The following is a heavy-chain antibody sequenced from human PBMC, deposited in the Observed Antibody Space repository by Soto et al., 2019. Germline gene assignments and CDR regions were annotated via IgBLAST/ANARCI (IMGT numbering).Heavy chain of an antibody. V-gene: IGHV3-74*01. CDR3: ARDQSVAGPTNLDD. J-gene: IGHJ4*02. CDR1: GLTFSNYW. CDR2: INTDGSNT. D-gene: IGHD6-19*01. Sequence: EVQLVESGGGLVQPGGSLRLSCAASGLTFSNYWMHWARQVPGKGLVWVSRINTDGSNTIYADSVKGRFTISRDNAKNTLYLQMKSLRAEDTAVYYCARDQSVAGPTNLDDRGQGTLCTVSS.